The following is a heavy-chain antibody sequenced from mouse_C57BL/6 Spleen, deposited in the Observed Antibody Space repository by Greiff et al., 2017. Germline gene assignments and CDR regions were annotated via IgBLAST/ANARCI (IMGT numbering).Heavy chain of an antibody. Sequence: EVKVVESGGGLVKPGGSLKLSCAASGFTFSDYGMHWVRQAPEKGLEWVAYISSGSSTIYYADTVKGRFTISRDNAKNTLFLQMTSLRSEDTAMYYCARPWDYDGYWGQGTLVTVSA. V-gene: IGHV5-17*01. CDR2: ISSGSSTI. J-gene: IGHJ3*01. CDR1: GFTFSDYG. D-gene: IGHD2-4*01. CDR3: ARPWDYDGY.